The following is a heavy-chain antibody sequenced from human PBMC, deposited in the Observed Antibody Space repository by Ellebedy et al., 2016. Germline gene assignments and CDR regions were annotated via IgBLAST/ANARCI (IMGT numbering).Heavy chain of an antibody. V-gene: IGHV3-30-3*01. J-gene: IGHJ6*02. Sequence: LSLTCAASGFTFSHAWMNWVRQAPGKGLEWVAVISYDGSNKYYADSVKGRFTISRDNSKNTLYLQMNSLRAEDTAVYYCARDLKYCSGGSCGMDVWGQGTTVTVSS. D-gene: IGHD2-15*01. CDR1: GFTFSHAW. CDR3: ARDLKYCSGGSCGMDV. CDR2: ISYDGSNK.